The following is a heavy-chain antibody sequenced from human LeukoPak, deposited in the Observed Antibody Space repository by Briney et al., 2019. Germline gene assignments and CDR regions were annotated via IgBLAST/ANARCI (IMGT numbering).Heavy chain of an antibody. V-gene: IGHV3-48*04. CDR3: ASSSGAQSKLISGV. Sequence: GSLRLSCAASGFTFSSYSMNWVRQASGKGLEWVSYISSSSSTIYYADSVKGRFTISRDNAKNSLYLQMNSLRAEDTAVYYCASSSGAQSKLISGVWGKGTTVTVSS. D-gene: IGHD2-15*01. CDR1: GFTFSSYS. CDR2: ISSSSSTI. J-gene: IGHJ6*04.